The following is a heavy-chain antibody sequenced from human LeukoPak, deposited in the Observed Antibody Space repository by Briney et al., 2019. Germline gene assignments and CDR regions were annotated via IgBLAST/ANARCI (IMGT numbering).Heavy chain of an antibody. Sequence: ASVNVSCKASGYTFTGYYMHWVRQAPGQGLEWMGLINPNSGGTNYAQKFQGRVTMTRDTSISTAYMELSRLRSDDKAVYYCARDEKTWIQLWYGFDYWGQGTLVTVSS. CDR3: ARDEKTWIQLWYGFDY. CDR2: INPNSGGT. CDR1: GYTFTGYY. J-gene: IGHJ4*02. D-gene: IGHD5-18*01. V-gene: IGHV1-2*02.